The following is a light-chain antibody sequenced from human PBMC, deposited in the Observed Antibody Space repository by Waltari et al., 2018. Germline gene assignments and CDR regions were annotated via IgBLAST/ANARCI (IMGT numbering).Light chain of an antibody. CDR3: LQYNGYPWT. CDR2: AAS. CDR1: QDIRNY. Sequence: DIQMTKSPSSLAASVGDRVTITCRASQDIRNYLGRYQQQPGKAPKRLIYAASSLQSGVPSRFSGSGSGTEFTLTISSLQPEDFASYYCLQYNGYPWTFGQGTKVEIK. V-gene: IGKV1-17*01. J-gene: IGKJ1*01.